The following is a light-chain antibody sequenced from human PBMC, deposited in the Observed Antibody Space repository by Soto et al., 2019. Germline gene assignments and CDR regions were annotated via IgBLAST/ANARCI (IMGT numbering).Light chain of an antibody. Sequence: EIVMTQSPATLSVSPGERATLSCRASQSVSSNLAWYQQKPGQTPKLLIYVASTRATGIPARFSGSGSGTEVTLTISSLQSEDFAVYYCQQYNVWPLTFGGGTKVEF. CDR2: VAS. J-gene: IGKJ4*01. CDR1: QSVSSN. CDR3: QQYNVWPLT. V-gene: IGKV3-15*01.